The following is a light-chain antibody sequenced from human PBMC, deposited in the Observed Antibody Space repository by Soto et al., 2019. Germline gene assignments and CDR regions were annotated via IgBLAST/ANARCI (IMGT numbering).Light chain of an antibody. CDR2: AAS. V-gene: IGKV1-9*01. CDR1: QGISSY. J-gene: IGKJ2*01. CDR3: QQLTNYPYT. Sequence: DIQLTQSPSFLSASVGDRVTITCRASQGISSYLAWYQQKPGKAPKLLIYAASTFQRGVPSRFSGSGSGTAFTLTISTLQPEDFATYYCQQLTNYPYTFGRGTKLDIK.